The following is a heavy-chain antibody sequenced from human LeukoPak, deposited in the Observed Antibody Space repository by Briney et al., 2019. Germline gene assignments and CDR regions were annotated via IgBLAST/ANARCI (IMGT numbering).Heavy chain of an antibody. Sequence: GGSLRLSCAASGFTLSSYAMSWVRQAPGKGLEWVSAISGSGGSTYYADSVKGRFTISRDNSKNTLYLQMNSLRAEDTAVYYCARPSTYDSSGPIDYWGQGTLVTVSS. CDR3: ARPSTYDSSGPIDY. V-gene: IGHV3-23*01. CDR1: GFTLSSYA. J-gene: IGHJ4*02. D-gene: IGHD3-22*01. CDR2: ISGSGGST.